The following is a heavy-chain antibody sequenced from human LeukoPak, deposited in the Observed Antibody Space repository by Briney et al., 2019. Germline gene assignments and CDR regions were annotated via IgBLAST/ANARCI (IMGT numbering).Heavy chain of an antibody. CDR3: ARSRDYASGWYLIFDY. V-gene: IGHV5-51*01. Sequence: GESLKISCKGSGYIFTDYWIGWVRQMPGKGVEWMGIIYPGDSHTKYSPSFQGQVTISADKSISTAFLQWSSLKASDTAMYYCARSRDYASGWYLIFDYWGQGTLVTVSS. D-gene: IGHD6-19*01. J-gene: IGHJ4*02. CDR1: GYIFTDYW. CDR2: IYPGDSHT.